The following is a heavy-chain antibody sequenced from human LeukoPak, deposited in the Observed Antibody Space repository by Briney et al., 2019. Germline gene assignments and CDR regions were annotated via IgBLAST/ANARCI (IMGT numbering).Heavy chain of an antibody. V-gene: IGHV3-23*01. J-gene: IGHJ4*02. D-gene: IGHD3-3*01. CDR1: GFTFSSYA. CDR3: ARDLEWPGPIDY. CDR2: ISGSGGST. Sequence: GGSLRLSCAASGFTFSSYAMSWVRQAPGKGLEWVSAISGSGGSTYYADSVKGRFTISRDNAKNSLYLQMNSLRAEDTAVYYCARDLEWPGPIDYWGQGTLVTVSS.